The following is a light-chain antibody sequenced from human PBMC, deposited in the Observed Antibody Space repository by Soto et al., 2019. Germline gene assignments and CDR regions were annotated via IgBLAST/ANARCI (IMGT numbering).Light chain of an antibody. CDR3: QQYGSSPRT. J-gene: IGKJ1*01. CDR1: QSGSSSF. CDR2: GAS. Sequence: ESAWTQSPGTLSLSPGQRATLSCRARQSGSSSFLAWYQQKPGQAPRILIYGASNRATGIPDRFSGSGSGTDFTLTISRLEPEDFAVYYCQQYGSSPRTFGQGTKVEIK. V-gene: IGKV3-20*01.